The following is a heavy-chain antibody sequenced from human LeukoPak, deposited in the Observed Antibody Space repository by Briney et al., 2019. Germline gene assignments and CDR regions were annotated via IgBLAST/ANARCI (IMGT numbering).Heavy chain of an antibody. Sequence: SETLSLTCAVYGGSFSCYYWSWIRQPPGKGLEWIGEINHSGSTNYNPSLKSRVTISVDASKNQFSLKLSSVTAADTAVYYCATRGRGYSGYGRLYYFDYWGQGTLVTVSS. CDR1: GGSFSCYY. CDR3: ATRGRGYSGYGRLYYFDY. V-gene: IGHV4-34*01. CDR2: INHSGST. J-gene: IGHJ4*02. D-gene: IGHD5-12*01.